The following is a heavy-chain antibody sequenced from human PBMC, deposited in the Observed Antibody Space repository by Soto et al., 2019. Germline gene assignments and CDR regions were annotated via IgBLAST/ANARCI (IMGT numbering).Heavy chain of an antibody. CDR3: ARHKTYYDFWSGYYDAFDI. J-gene: IGHJ3*02. V-gene: IGHV5-51*01. CDR1: GYSFTSYL. CDR2: IYPGDSDT. D-gene: IGHD3-3*01. Sequence: GESLKISCKGSGYSFTSYLIGWVRQMPGKGLEWMGIIYPGDSDTRYSPSFQGQVTISADKSISTAYLQWSSLKASDTAMYYCARHKTYYDFWSGYYDAFDIWGQGTMVTVSS.